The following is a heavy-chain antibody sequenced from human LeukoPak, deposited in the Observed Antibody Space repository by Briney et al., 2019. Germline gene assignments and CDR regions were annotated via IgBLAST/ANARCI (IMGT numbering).Heavy chain of an antibody. Sequence: PSETLSLTCTVSGGSISSYYWSWIRQPPGKGLEWIGYIYYSGSTNYNPSLKSRVTISVDTSKNQFSLKLSSVTAADTAVYYCARSQPLDYDFWSGYYSTYYYYGMDAWGQGTTVTVSS. J-gene: IGHJ6*02. V-gene: IGHV4-59*01. CDR2: IYYSGST. D-gene: IGHD3-3*01. CDR1: GGSISSYY. CDR3: ARSQPLDYDFWSGYYSTYYYYGMDA.